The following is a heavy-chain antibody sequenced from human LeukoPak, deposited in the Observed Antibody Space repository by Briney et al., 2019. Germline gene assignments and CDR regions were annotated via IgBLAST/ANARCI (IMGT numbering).Heavy chain of an antibody. CDR3: ARGNYGSGSYLP. Sequence: GGSLRLSCAASGFTFEDYGMSWVRQAPGKGLEWVSFISSSGGAIYYAGSVKGRFTISRDNAKNSLYLQMNSLTDEDTAVYYCARGNYGSGSYLPWGQGTLVTVSS. CDR2: ISSSGGAI. CDR1: GFTFEDYG. D-gene: IGHD3-10*01. J-gene: IGHJ5*02. V-gene: IGHV3-48*02.